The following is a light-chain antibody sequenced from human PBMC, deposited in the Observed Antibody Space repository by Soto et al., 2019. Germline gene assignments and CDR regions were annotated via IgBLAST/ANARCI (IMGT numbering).Light chain of an antibody. CDR2: EVR. CDR1: NRDVGSYNL. CDR3: SSYTTTSTLV. Sequence: QSVLTQPASVSGSPGQSITIACTGTNRDVGSYNLVSWYQQRPGEAPKLIISEVRNRPSGISYRFTGSKSGSTASLTISGLQAEDEADYYCSSYTTTSTLVFGGGTKVTVL. J-gene: IGLJ3*02. V-gene: IGLV2-14*01.